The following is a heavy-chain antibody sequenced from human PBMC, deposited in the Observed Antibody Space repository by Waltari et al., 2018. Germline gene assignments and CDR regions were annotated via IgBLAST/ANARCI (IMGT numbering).Heavy chain of an antibody. J-gene: IGHJ4*02. CDR2: IIPIVGTA. V-gene: IGHV1-69*05. Sequence: QVQLVQSGAEVKKPGSSVKVSCKASGGTFSSYANSWVRQAPGPGLEWLGGIIPIVGTANYAQKFQGRVTITTDESTSTAYMELSSLRSEDTAVYYCARDPIIYTIFGVAPYYFDYWGQGTLVTVSS. D-gene: IGHD3-3*01. CDR3: ARDPIIYTIFGVAPYYFDY. CDR1: GGTFSSYA.